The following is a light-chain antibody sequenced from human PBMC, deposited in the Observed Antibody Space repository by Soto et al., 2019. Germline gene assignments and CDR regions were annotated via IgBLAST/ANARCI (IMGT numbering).Light chain of an antibody. CDR1: QGISSW. CDR2: AAF. Sequence: DIQMTQSPSSVSASVGDRVTITCRASQGISSWLAWYQQKPGKAPKLLIYAAFSFQSGVTSGFGGSGCGSDFTLAISALQPDDFAPYDCQHANCFPFTFGPGTKVDIE. V-gene: IGKV1-12*01. J-gene: IGKJ3*01. CDR3: QHANCFPFT.